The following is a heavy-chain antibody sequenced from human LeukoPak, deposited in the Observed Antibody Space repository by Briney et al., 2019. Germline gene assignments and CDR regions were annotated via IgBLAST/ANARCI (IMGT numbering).Heavy chain of an antibody. V-gene: IGHV3-21*01. CDR1: GFFFSSYS. Sequence: GGSLRLSCTASGFFFSSYSMNWVRQAPGKGLEWVSSISSSSSYIYYADSVKGRFTISRDNAKNSLYLQMNSLRAEDTAVYYCARVHYGVKTFDYWGQGTLVTVSS. CDR3: ARVHYGVKTFDY. J-gene: IGHJ4*02. CDR2: ISSSSSYI. D-gene: IGHD4-17*01.